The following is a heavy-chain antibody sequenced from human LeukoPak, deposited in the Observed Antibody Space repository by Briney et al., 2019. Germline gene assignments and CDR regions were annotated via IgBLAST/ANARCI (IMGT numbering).Heavy chain of an antibody. V-gene: IGHV3-73*01. CDR3: TRHIYDILTGDNWFDP. CDR1: GFTFSGSA. J-gene: IGHJ5*02. Sequence: PGGSLRLSCAASGFTFSGSAMHWVRQASGKGLEWVGRIRSKANSYATAYAASVKGRFTISRDDSKNTAYLQMNSLKTEDTAVYYCTRHIYDILTGDNWFDPWGQGTLVTVSS. CDR2: IRSKANSYAT. D-gene: IGHD3-9*01.